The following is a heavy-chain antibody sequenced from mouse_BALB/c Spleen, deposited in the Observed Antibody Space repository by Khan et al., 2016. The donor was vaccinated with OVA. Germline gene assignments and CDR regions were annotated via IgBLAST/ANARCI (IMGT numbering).Heavy chain of an antibody. V-gene: IGHV1-31*01. CDR2: IDPFNGLT. Sequence: EVQLQESGPELMKPGASVKISCKASGYSFNSYYMHWVKQNHGKSLEWIGYIDPFNGLTSYNQKFKGKATLTVDKSSSTAYMHLSSLTSEDSAVYYCARSLFAYWGQGTLVTVSA. CDR3: ARSLFAY. J-gene: IGHJ3*01. CDR1: GYSFNSYY.